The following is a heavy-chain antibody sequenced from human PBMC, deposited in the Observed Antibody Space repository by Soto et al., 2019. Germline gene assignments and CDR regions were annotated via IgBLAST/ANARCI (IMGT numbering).Heavy chain of an antibody. V-gene: IGHV1-2*02. J-gene: IGHJ6*02. CDR1: GYTFTGYY. CDR2: INPNSGGT. CDR3: ARVVVPAAKTYYYYGMDV. Sequence: QVQLVQSGAEGKKPGASVKVSCKASGYTFTGYYMHWVRQAPGQGLEWMGWINPNSGGTNYAQKFQGRVTMTRDTSISTAYMELSRLRSDDTAVYYCARVVVPAAKTYYYYGMDVWGQGTTVTVSS. D-gene: IGHD2-2*01.